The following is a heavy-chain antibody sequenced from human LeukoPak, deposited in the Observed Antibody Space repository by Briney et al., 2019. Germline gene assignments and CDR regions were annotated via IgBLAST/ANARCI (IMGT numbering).Heavy chain of an antibody. V-gene: IGHV5-51*01. CDR2: IYPGDSDT. CDR3: ARSGYRNWFDP. Sequence: GESLKISCKGSGYNFTTYWTSWVRQMPGKGLEWMGLIYPGDSDTRYSPSFQGQVTISADKSISTAYLQWSSLKASDTAMYYCARSGYRNWFDPWGQGTLVTVSS. CDR1: GYNFTTYW. J-gene: IGHJ5*02. D-gene: IGHD3-22*01.